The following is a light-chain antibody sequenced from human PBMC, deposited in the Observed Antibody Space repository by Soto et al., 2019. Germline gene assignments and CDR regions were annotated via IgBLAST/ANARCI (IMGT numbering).Light chain of an antibody. Sequence: QSALPQPASVSGSPGQSITISCTGTSSDVGNYNLVSWYQQHPGKAPKLMIYDVSKRPSGVSNRFSGSKSGNTASLTISGLQADDEADYCCCSYAGDSYVFGTGTKVTVL. CDR1: SSDVGNYNL. J-gene: IGLJ1*01. V-gene: IGLV2-23*02. CDR2: DVS. CDR3: CSYAGDSYV.